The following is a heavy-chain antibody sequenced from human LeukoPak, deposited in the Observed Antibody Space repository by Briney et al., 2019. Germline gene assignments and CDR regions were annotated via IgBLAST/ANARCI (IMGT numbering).Heavy chain of an antibody. Sequence: GESLKISCKGSGYSFTSYWIGWVRQMPGKDLEWMGIIYPGDSDTRYSPSFQGQVTISADKSISTAYLQWSSLKASDTAMYYCARGGVWFGELSGYFDYWGQGTRVTVSS. CDR3: ARGGVWFGELSGYFDY. D-gene: IGHD3-10*01. J-gene: IGHJ4*02. CDR1: GYSFTSYW. V-gene: IGHV5-51*01. CDR2: IYPGDSDT.